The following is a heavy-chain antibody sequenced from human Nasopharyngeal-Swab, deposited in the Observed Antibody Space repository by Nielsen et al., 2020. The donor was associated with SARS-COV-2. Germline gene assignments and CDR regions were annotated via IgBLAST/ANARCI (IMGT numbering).Heavy chain of an antibody. J-gene: IGHJ2*01. D-gene: IGHD1-26*01. Sequence: SETLSLTCAVYGGSFSGYYWSWIRQPPGKGLEWIGEINHRGSTNYNPSLKSRVTISLDTSKNQFSLKLSSVTAADTAVYYCARAANSGDWYFDLWGRGTLVTVSS. CDR2: INHRGST. CDR1: GGSFSGYY. CDR3: ARAANSGDWYFDL. V-gene: IGHV4-34*01.